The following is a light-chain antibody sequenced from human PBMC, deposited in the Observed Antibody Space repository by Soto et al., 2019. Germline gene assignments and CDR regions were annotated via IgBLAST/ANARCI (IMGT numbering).Light chain of an antibody. CDR2: GAS. CDR3: QQYNNLPGT. Sequence: EIVFSLSPGTLSLSKGERATLSCRASQSVSSNLAWYQQKPGQAPRLLIYGASTRATGIPARFSGSGSGTEFTLTISSLQSEDFAVYYCQQYNNLPGTFGQGTKVDI. V-gene: IGKV3-15*01. J-gene: IGKJ1*01. CDR1: QSVSSN.